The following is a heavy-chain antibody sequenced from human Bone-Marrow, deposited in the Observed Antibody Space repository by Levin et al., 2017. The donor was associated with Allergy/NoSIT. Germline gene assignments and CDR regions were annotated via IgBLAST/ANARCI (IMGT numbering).Heavy chain of an antibody. Sequence: GESLKISCVASGFTVSSNYMNWVRQAPGKGLEWVSVIYSGGSTYYADSVKGRFTISRDNSKNTLSLQMSSLRAEDTAVYYCATDRAYCSNTTCYLPDAFDIWGQGTMVTVSS. CDR3: ATDRAYCSNTTCYLPDAFDI. J-gene: IGHJ3*02. CDR2: IYSGGST. CDR1: GFTVSSNY. D-gene: IGHD2-2*01. V-gene: IGHV3-66*01.